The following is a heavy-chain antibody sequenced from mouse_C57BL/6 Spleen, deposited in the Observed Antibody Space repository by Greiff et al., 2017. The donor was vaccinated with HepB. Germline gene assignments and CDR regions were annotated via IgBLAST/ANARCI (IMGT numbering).Heavy chain of an antibody. CDR1: GYPFTGYN. CDR3: ARGGGYDNYDGPYFDV. D-gene: IGHD2-12*01. Sequence: VHVKQSGTELVKPGALMKIPCKASGYPFTGYNLDWVKQSHGKSLEWIGDINPNNGGTIYNQKFKGKATLTVDKSSSTAYMELRSLTSEDTAVYYCARGGGYDNYDGPYFDVWGTGTTVTVSS. J-gene: IGHJ1*03. CDR2: INPNNGGT. V-gene: IGHV1-18*01.